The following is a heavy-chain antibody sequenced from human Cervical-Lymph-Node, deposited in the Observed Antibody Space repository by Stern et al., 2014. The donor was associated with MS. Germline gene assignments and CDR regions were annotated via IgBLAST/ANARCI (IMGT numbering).Heavy chain of an antibody. J-gene: IGHJ5*02. Sequence: VQLVESGAEVKKPGASVKVSCKASGYTFTSYGISWVRQAPGQGLEWMGGISGYNDDTNYVEKFQGRVTMTTDTSTSTAYLELRSLRSDDTAVYYCARDPHIAVAGTGGGFDPWGQGTLVTVSS. V-gene: IGHV1-18*01. CDR2: ISGYNDDT. CDR3: ARDPHIAVAGTGGGFDP. D-gene: IGHD6-19*01. CDR1: GYTFTSYG.